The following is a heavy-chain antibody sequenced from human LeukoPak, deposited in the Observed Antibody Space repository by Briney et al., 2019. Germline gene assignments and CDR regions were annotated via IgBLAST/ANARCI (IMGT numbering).Heavy chain of an antibody. CDR2: INHSGST. CDR3: ARMRTLYCSGGSCYLDYFDY. Sequence: SETLSLTCAVCGGFFSGYYWSWLRQPRGKGLEGMGEINHSGSTNYNPSLKSRVTISVDTSKNQFSLKLSSVTAADTAVYYCARMRTLYCSGGSCYLDYFDYWGQGTLVTVSS. V-gene: IGHV4-34*01. D-gene: IGHD2-15*01. J-gene: IGHJ4*02. CDR1: GGFFSGYY.